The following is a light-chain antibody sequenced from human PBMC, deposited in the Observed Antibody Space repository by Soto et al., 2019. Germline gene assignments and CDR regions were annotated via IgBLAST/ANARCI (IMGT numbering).Light chain of an antibody. Sequence: QSVLTQPPSASGTPGQRVTISCSGSSSNIEENSVTWYQRLPGTAPKVPIYNDYQRPSGVPDRFSGSKSGTSASLAISGLQSEDDGDYYCTAWDDSLNAWLFGGGTQLTVL. CDR1: SSNIEENS. J-gene: IGLJ3*02. CDR3: TAWDDSLNAWL. V-gene: IGLV1-44*01. CDR2: NDY.